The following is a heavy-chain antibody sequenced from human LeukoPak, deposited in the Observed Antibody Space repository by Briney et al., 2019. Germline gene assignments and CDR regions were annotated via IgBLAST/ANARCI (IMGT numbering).Heavy chain of an antibody. D-gene: IGHD1-14*01. CDR1: GGSISSYY. J-gene: IGHJ3*02. CDR2: IYYSGST. CDR3: GSLKPRPHDDFDI. V-gene: IGHV4-59*01. Sequence: SSETLSLTCTVSGGSISSYYWSWIRQPPGKGLEWIGYIYYSGSTNYNPSLKSRVTMSVDTSKNQFSLKLTSVTAADTAVYYCGSLKPRPHDDFDIWGQGTMVTVSS.